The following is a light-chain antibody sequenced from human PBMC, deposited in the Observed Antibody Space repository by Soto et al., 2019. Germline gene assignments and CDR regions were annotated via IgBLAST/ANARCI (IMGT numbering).Light chain of an antibody. CDR2: EAN. CDR1: NIDVGSYNL. Sequence: QSVLTQPASVSGSPGQSITVSCTGTNIDVGSYNLISWYQQHPGKAPKLMIYEANKRPSGVSNRFSGSKSGNMASLTISGLQAEDEAEYFCCTYASTSTSLVFGTGTKLTVL. V-gene: IGLV2-23*01. J-gene: IGLJ1*01. CDR3: CTYASTSTSLV.